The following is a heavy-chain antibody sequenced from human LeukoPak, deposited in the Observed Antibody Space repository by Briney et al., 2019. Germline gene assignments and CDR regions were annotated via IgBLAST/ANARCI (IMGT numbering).Heavy chain of an antibody. CDR3: ARGSAAGVDY. Sequence: YPSETLSLTCAVYGGSFSGYYWSWIRQPPGKGLEWIGEINHSGSTNYNPSLKGRVTISVDTSKNQFSLKLSSVTAADTAVYYCARGSAAGVDYWGQGTLVTVSS. CDR1: GGSFSGYY. CDR2: INHSGST. D-gene: IGHD6-13*01. J-gene: IGHJ4*02. V-gene: IGHV4-34*01.